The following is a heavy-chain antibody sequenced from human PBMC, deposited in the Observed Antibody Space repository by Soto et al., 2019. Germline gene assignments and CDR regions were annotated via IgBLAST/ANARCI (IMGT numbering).Heavy chain of an antibody. V-gene: IGHV6-1*01. CDR2: TYYRSKWYN. Sequence: SQTLSLTCAISGDSVSSNSAAWNWIRQSPSRGLEWLGRTYYRSKWYNEYGLSVKSRITINADTCKNQFSLQLNSVTPEDAAVFFFPRWDHHYGHRAFWALGPXVPVSS. CDR3: PRWDHHYGHRAF. D-gene: IGHD4-17*01. J-gene: IGHJ4*01. CDR1: GDSVSSNSAA.